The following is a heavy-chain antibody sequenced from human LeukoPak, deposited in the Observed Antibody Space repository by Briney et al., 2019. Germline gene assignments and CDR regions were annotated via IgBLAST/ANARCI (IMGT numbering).Heavy chain of an antibody. CDR2: IWYDGSSK. Sequence: PGGSLRLSCAASGFTFSSYGMHWVRQAPGKGLEWVAVIWYDGSSKYYADSVKGRFTISGDNSKNTLYLQMNSLRAEDTAVYYCARDSWRFYLWRDDAFDIWGQGTMVTVSS. V-gene: IGHV3-33*01. D-gene: IGHD3-3*01. J-gene: IGHJ3*02. CDR3: ARDSWRFYLWRDDAFDI. CDR1: GFTFSSYG.